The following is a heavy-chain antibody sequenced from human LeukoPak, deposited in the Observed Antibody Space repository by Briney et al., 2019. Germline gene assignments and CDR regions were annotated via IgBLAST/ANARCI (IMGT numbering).Heavy chain of an antibody. CDR3: AKYTGAGPLYGMDV. Sequence: GGSLRLSCAASGLTFSSYAMSWVRQAPGKGLDWVSAISGSGGSTYYEDSVKGRFTISRENSNNTLYLQMNSLRVEDTAVYYCAKYTGAGPLYGMDVWGQGTTVTVSS. J-gene: IGHJ6*02. CDR1: GLTFSSYA. V-gene: IGHV3-23*01. D-gene: IGHD6-13*01. CDR2: ISGSGGST.